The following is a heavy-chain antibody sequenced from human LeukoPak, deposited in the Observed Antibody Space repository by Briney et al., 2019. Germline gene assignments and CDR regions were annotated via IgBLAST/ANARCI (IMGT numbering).Heavy chain of an antibody. CDR2: IFFRGST. D-gene: IGHD3-22*01. V-gene: IGHV4-39*07. Sequence: PSGTLSLTCTVSGGSISSSSFYWGWIRPPPGEGVGGVGRIFFRGSTYYNPSLKSRVTISIDTSKNQISLKLNSVTAADTAVYYCARFYYYDSSGYYPRYFDHWGPGTLVTVSS. J-gene: IGHJ4*02. CDR3: ARFYYYDSSGYYPRYFDH. CDR1: GGSISSSSFY.